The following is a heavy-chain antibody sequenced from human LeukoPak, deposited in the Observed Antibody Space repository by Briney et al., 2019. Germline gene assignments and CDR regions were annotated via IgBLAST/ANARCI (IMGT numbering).Heavy chain of an antibody. CDR2: ISFDGNNK. J-gene: IGHJ4*02. Sequence: PGGSLRLSCAASGFTFSSYAMHWVRQAPGKGLEWVAVISFDGNNKYYADSVRGRFTLSRDNSKNTLYLQMNSLRTEDTAVYYCARDQLRDGSTHSFDYWGQGTLVTVSS. V-gene: IGHV3-30-3*01. CDR3: ARDQLRDGSTHSFDY. CDR1: GFTFSSYA. D-gene: IGHD5-24*01.